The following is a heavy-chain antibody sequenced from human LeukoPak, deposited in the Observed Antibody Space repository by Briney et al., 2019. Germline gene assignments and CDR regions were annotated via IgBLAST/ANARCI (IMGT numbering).Heavy chain of an antibody. CDR3: ARGLGVPAASGCFQH. D-gene: IGHD2-2*01. CDR1: GGTFSSYA. CDR2: IIPIFGTA. J-gene: IGHJ1*01. V-gene: IGHV1-69*05. Sequence: SVKVSCKASGGTFSSYAISWVRQAPGQGLEWMGGIIPIFGTANYAQKCQGRVTITTDEATSTAYMELSSLRSEDTAVYYCARGLGVPAASGCFQHWGQGTLVTVSA.